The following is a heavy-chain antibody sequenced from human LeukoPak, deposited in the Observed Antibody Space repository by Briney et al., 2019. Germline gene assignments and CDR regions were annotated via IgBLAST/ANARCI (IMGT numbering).Heavy chain of an antibody. CDR2: MNPNSGNT. CDR1: GYTFTSYD. D-gene: IGHD1-26*01. CDR3: ARSGSYGEYFQH. V-gene: IGHV1-8*01. J-gene: IGHJ1*01. Sequence: ASVKVSCKASGYTFTSYDINWVRQATGQGLEWMGWMNPNSGNTGYAQKFQGRVTMTRNTSIGTAYMELSSLRSDDTALYYCARSGSYGEYFQHWGQGTLVTVSS.